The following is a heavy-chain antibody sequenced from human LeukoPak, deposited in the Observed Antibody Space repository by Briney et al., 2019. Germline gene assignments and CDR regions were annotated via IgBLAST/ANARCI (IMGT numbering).Heavy chain of an antibody. D-gene: IGHD5-18*01. V-gene: IGHV1-2*02. CDR1: GYTFTGYY. CDR2: INPNSGGT. CDR3: ARAMGDYYYYYMDV. J-gene: IGHJ6*03. Sequence: ASVKVSCKASGYTFTGYYMHWVRQAPGQGLEWMGWINPNSGGTNYPQKFQGRVTMTRDTSISTAYMELSRLRSDDTAVYYCARAMGDYYYYYMDVWGKGTTVTISS.